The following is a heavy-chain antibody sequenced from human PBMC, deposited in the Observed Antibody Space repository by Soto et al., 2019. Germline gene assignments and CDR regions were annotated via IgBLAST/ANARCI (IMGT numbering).Heavy chain of an antibody. V-gene: IGHV1-2*04. J-gene: IGHJ6*02. CDR3: ARGDSTDCSNGVCSFFYNHEMDV. CDR1: GYSFTDYH. D-gene: IGHD2-8*01. CDR2: INPKSGGT. Sequence: QVQLVQSGAEVKKPGASVKVSCKASGYSFTDYHIHWVRQAPGQGLEGLGRINPKSGGTSTAQKFQGWVTMTTDTSIGTAYMELTRLTSDDTAIYYCARGDSTDCSNGVCSFFYNHEMDVWGQGTTVTVSS.